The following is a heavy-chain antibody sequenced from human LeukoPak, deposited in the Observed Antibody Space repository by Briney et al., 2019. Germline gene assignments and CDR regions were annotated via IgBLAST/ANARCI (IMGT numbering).Heavy chain of an antibody. Sequence: ASVRVSCKVSGYTLTELSMHWVRQAPGKGLEWMGGFDPEDGETIYAQKFQGRVTMTEDTSTDTAYMELSSLRSEDTAVYYCATQTDDGDLPYLGYWGQGTLVTVSS. J-gene: IGHJ4*02. D-gene: IGHD4-17*01. CDR1: GYTLTELS. CDR2: FDPEDGET. V-gene: IGHV1-24*01. CDR3: ATQTDDGDLPYLGY.